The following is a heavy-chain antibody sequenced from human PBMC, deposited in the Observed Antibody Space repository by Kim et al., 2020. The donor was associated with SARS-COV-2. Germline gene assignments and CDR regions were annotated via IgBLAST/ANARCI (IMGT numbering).Heavy chain of an antibody. J-gene: IGHJ4*02. CDR3: ARLQGWIQLWYFAY. D-gene: IGHD5-18*01. CDR2: IYYSGST. V-gene: IGHV4-39*01. Sequence: SETLSLTCTVSGGSISSTSYYWGWIRQPPGKGLEWIGSIYYSGSTYYNPSLKSRVTISVDTSKNQFSLKLSSVTAADTAVYYCARLQGWIQLWYFAYWGQGTLVTVSS. CDR1: GGSISSTSYY.